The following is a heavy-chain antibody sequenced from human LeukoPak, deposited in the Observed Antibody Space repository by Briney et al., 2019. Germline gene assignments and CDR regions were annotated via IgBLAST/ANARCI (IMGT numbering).Heavy chain of an antibody. V-gene: IGHV3-48*04. J-gene: IGHJ4*02. D-gene: IGHD3-10*01. CDR3: ARGVYYGTFDY. CDR1: GFTFSSYS. Sequence: PGGSLRLSCAASGFTFSSYSMNWVRQAPGKGLEWVSYISSSSSTIYYADSVKGRFTISRDNAKNSLYLQMNSLRAEDTAVYYCARGVYYGTFDYWGQGTLVTVSS. CDR2: ISSSSSTI.